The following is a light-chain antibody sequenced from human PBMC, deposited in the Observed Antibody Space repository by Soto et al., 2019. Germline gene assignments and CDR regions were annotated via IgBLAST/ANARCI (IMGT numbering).Light chain of an antibody. CDR1: QSLLQSHGYNY. CDR2: LGS. J-gene: IGKJ4*01. V-gene: IGKV2-28*01. Sequence: EIVMTQSPLSLPVTPGEPASISCRSSQSLLQSHGYNYLDWYLQKPGQSPQLLIYLGSNRASGVPDRFSGSGSDTDFTLEISRVEAEDVGIYYCMQALQTPLTFGGGTKVEIK. CDR3: MQALQTPLT.